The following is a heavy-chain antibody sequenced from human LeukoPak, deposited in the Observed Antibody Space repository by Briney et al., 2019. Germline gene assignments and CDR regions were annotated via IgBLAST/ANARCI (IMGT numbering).Heavy chain of an antibody. V-gene: IGHV4-39*07. Sequence: PSETLSLTCTVSGGSISSSSYYWGWIRQPPGKGLEWTGSIYYSGSTNYNPSLKSRVTISVDKSKNQFSLKLSSVTAADTAVYYCARDHVSSSWYYYYYYMDVWGKGTTVTVSS. CDR1: GGSISSSSYY. J-gene: IGHJ6*03. D-gene: IGHD6-13*01. CDR2: IYYSGST. CDR3: ARDHVSSSWYYYYYYMDV.